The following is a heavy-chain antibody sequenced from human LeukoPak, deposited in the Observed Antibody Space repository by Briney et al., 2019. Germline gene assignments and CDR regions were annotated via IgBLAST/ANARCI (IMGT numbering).Heavy chain of an antibody. CDR1: GGSIRSGSYY. CDR2: VYSSGTT. CDR3: ARDTSSSHTAFDY. D-gene: IGHD6-13*01. Sequence: SQTLSLTCTVSGGSIRSGSYYWSWIRQPAGKGLEWIGRVYSSGTTNYNPSLKSRVTISVDTSKNQFSLKLTSVTAADTAVYYCARDTSSSHTAFDYWGQGTLVTVSS. V-gene: IGHV4-61*02. J-gene: IGHJ4*02.